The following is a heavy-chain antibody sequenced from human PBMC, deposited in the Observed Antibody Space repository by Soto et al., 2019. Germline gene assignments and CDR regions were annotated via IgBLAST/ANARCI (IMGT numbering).Heavy chain of an antibody. Sequence: SETLSLTCAVSGGSISSGGYSWSWIRQPPGKGLEWIGYIYHSGSTYYNPSLKSRVTISVDRSKNQFSLKLSSVTAADTAVYYCARGTYSSRWYGVSYYFDYWGQGTLVTVSS. CDR1: GGSISSGGYS. V-gene: IGHV4-30-2*01. CDR2: IYHSGST. J-gene: IGHJ4*02. CDR3: ARGTYSSRWYGVSYYFDY. D-gene: IGHD6-13*01.